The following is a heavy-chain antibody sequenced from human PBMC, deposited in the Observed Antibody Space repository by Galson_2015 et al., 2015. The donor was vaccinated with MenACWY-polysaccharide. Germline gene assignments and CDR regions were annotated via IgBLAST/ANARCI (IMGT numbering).Heavy chain of an antibody. CDR3: ARTFDDFDY. Sequence: SVKVSCKASGYTFTTYDINWVRQAPGQGLEWMGWMNPNSGKSGYAQKFHGRVTLTKDMSINTAYLELSSLRSEDTAVYYCARTFDDFDYWGQGTLVTVSS. CDR1: GYTFTTYD. CDR2: MNPNSGKS. J-gene: IGHJ4*02. V-gene: IGHV1-8*01.